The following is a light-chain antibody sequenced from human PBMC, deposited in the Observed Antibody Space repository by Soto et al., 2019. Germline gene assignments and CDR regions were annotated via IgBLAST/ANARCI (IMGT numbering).Light chain of an antibody. CDR3: QQYGSSPIT. CDR2: RTS. CDR1: QTINRIY. Sequence: EIVLTQSPGNLSLSPGERATLSCKASQTINRIYVAWYQQKPGQAPRFLIYRTSDRANGIPGRFSGSGSGTYFTLTISRLEPEDFAIYYCQQYGSSPITFGQGTRLEIK. J-gene: IGKJ5*01. V-gene: IGKV3-20*01.